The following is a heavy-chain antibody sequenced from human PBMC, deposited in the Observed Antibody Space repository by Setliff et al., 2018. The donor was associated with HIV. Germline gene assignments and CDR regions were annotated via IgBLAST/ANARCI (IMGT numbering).Heavy chain of an antibody. CDR2: VDYTGST. D-gene: IGHD2-21*02. CDR1: GGSISSHY. Sequence: SETLSLTCTVSGGSISSHYWSWIRQPPGKGLEWVGNVDYTGSTYYNPSLKSRVTISVDTSKNQFSLRLNSVTAADTAVYYCARQGNIVVVTSFDYWGQGTLVTVS. J-gene: IGHJ4*02. CDR3: ARQGNIVVVTSFDY. V-gene: IGHV4-59*08.